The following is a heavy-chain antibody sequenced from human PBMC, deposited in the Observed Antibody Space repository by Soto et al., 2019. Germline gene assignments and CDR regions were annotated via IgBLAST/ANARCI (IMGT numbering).Heavy chain of an antibody. J-gene: IGHJ5*02. CDR2: TYFRSKWYN. CDR3: AKGDNLGPKTGYAFDP. D-gene: IGHD5-12*01. V-gene: IGHV6-1*01. CDR1: GDSVSSNTSS. Sequence: HSRTLSLTFAISGDSVSSNTSSWNWIRQSPSRGLEWLGRTYFRSKWYNDYAVSVKSRIIINPDTSNNQFSLQLNSVTPEDTAVYFCAKGDNLGPKTGYAFDPWGQGIMVTVSS.